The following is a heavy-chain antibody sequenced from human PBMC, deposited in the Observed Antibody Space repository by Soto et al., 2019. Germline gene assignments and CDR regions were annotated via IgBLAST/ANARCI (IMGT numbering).Heavy chain of an antibody. V-gene: IGHV4-34*01. Sequence: SETLSLTCAVYGGSFSGYYWSWIRQPPGKGLEWIGEINHSGSTNYNPSLKSRVTISVDTSKNQFSLKLSSVTAADTAVYYCAGGGRGYSYGYWGHAFDIWGQGTMVTVSS. CDR1: GGSFSGYY. CDR3: AGGGRGYSYGYWGHAFDI. CDR2: INHSGST. J-gene: IGHJ3*02. D-gene: IGHD5-18*01.